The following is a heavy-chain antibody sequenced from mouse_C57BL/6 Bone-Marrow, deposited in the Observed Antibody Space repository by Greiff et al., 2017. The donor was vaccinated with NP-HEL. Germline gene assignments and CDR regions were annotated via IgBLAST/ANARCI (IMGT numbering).Heavy chain of an antibody. CDR2: INSDGGST. Sequence: EVKVVESGGGLVQPGESLKLSCESNEYEFPSHDMSWVRKTPEKRLELVAAINSDGGSTYYPDTMERRFIISRDNTKKTLYLQMSSLRSEDTALYYCARHGGYYGSSYDWYFDVWGTGTTVTVSS. CDR3: ARHGGYYGSSYDWYFDV. V-gene: IGHV5-2*01. CDR1: EYEFPSHD. D-gene: IGHD1-1*01. J-gene: IGHJ1*03.